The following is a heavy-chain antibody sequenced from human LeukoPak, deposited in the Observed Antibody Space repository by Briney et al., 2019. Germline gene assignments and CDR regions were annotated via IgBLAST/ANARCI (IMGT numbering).Heavy chain of an antibody. Sequence: SETLSLTCTVSGGSISSYYWGWIRQPPGKGLEWIGYIYYSGSTNYNPSLKSRVTISVDTSKNQFSLKLSSVTAADTAVYYCARDYYGSGSYSNWFDPWGQGTLVTVSS. CDR2: IYYSGST. D-gene: IGHD3-10*01. CDR1: GGSISSYY. CDR3: ARDYYGSGSYSNWFDP. V-gene: IGHV4-59*01. J-gene: IGHJ5*02.